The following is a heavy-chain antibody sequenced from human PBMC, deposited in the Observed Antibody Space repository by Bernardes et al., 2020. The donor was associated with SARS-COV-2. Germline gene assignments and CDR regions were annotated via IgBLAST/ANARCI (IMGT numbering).Heavy chain of an antibody. J-gene: IGHJ6*02. Sequence: RSLRLSCAASGFSFSSYCMHCVRQAPGKGLVWVSRINGDGSNTAYADSVKGRFTISRDNAKNTLYLQMNSLRAEDTAVYYCEVNYYYGMDVWGQGTTVTVSS. CDR3: EVNYYYGMDV. V-gene: IGHV3-74*01. CDR2: INGDGSNT. CDR1: GFSFSSYC.